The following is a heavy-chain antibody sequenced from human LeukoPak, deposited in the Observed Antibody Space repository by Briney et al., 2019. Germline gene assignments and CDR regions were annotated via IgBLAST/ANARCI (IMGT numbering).Heavy chain of an antibody. CDR1: GYTFTDYY. CDR3: ARLSVYGGNSDY. Sequence: GASVKVSCKASGYTFTDYYMHWVQQAPGKGLEWMGRVDPEDGETIYAEKFQGRVTITADTSTDTAYMELSSLRSEDTAVYYCARLSVYGGNSDYWGQGTLVTVSS. V-gene: IGHV1-69-2*01. D-gene: IGHD4-23*01. J-gene: IGHJ4*02. CDR2: VDPEDGET.